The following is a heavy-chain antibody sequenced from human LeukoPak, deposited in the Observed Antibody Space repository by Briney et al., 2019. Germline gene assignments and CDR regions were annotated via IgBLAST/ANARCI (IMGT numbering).Heavy chain of an antibody. D-gene: IGHD6-13*01. V-gene: IGHV4-59*01. CDR2: IYYSGST. Sequence: SETLSLTCTVSGGSISSYYWSWIRQPPGKGLEWIGYIYYSGSTNYIPSLKSRVTISVGTSKNQFSLKLSSVTAADTAVYYCAREAAAGMSLDYWGQGTLVTVSS. CDR3: AREAAAGMSLDY. J-gene: IGHJ4*02. CDR1: GGSISSYY.